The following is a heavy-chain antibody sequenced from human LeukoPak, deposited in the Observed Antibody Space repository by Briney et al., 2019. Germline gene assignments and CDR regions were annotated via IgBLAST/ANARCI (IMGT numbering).Heavy chain of an antibody. CDR1: GFSLSTYW. J-gene: IGHJ4*02. D-gene: IGHD1-26*01. CDR2: IKQDGGEI. CDR3: ARGKVVGATHFDY. Sequence: PGGSLRLSCAASGFSLSTYWMSWVRQAPGKGLEWVANIKQDGGEIYYVDSVKGRFTISRDNAKNSLSLQMNSLRAEDTAVYYCARGKVVGATHFDYWGQGTLVTVSS. V-gene: IGHV3-7*01.